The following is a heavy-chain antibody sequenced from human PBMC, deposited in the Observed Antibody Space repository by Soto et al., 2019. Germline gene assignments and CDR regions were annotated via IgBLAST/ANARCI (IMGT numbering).Heavy chain of an antibody. CDR1: GFIFSSYW. Sequence: EVQLVESGGALVQPGGSLRLSCAASGFIFSSYWMHWVRQAPGKGLVWVSRVKRDESTYYADSVKGRFTISRDNAKNTRYLQMNSLTVEDTAVYYCARGIRGHYGSDVWGQGTMVTVSA. V-gene: IGHV3-74*01. CDR3: ARGIRGHYGSDV. J-gene: IGHJ3*01. CDR2: VKRDEST. D-gene: IGHD5-12*01.